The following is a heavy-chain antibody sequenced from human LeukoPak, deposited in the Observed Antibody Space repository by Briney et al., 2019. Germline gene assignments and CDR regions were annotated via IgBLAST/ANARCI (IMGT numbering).Heavy chain of an antibody. Sequence: PGGSLRLSCAASGFTFSSYSMNWVRQAPGKGLEWVSSISSSSSYIYYADSVKGRFTISRDNAKNSLYLQMNSLRAEDTAVYYCARVRVRYSNYDYFDYWGQGTLVTVSS. CDR1: GFTFSSYS. D-gene: IGHD4-11*01. CDR3: ARVRVRYSNYDYFDY. V-gene: IGHV3-21*01. CDR2: ISSSSSYI. J-gene: IGHJ4*02.